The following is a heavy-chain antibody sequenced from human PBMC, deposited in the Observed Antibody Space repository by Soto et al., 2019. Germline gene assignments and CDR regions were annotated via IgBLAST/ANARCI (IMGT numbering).Heavy chain of an antibody. CDR2: IIPILGIA. V-gene: IGHV1-69*02. CDR3: GRGQPPNGKEDYYYRIDV. J-gene: IGHJ6*02. Sequence: QVQLVQSGAEVKKPGSSVKVSCKASGGTFSSYTISWVRQAPGQGLEWMGRIIPILGIANYAQKFQGRVTITADKNPDPGYQEQSRLRAGDTAGYYGGRGQPPNGKEDYYYRIDVRGQGASGTVSS. CDR1: GGTFSSYT. D-gene: IGHD1-1*01.